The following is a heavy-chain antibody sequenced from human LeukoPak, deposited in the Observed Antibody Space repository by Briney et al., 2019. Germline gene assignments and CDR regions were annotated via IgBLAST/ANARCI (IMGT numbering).Heavy chain of an antibody. Sequence: PSETLSLTCSVSGVSIDSYHWSWIRQPPGKGLEWIGYFYYTGSTNYSPSFEGRVTISGDTSKNQISLRLTSVTAADTAVYYCAGRTAATTRPFDYWGQGTLATVSS. CDR2: FYYTGST. CDR1: GVSIDSYH. J-gene: IGHJ4*02. V-gene: IGHV4-59*01. CDR3: AGRTAATTRPFDY. D-gene: IGHD2-21*02.